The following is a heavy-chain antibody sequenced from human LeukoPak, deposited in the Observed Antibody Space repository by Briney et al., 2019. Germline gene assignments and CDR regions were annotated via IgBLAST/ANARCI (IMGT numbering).Heavy chain of an antibody. CDR2: MNPSNGDT. V-gene: IGHV1-46*01. D-gene: IGHD6-13*01. CDR3: ARDNSDTVKGDYSSTSYWWFDP. Sequence: GASVKISCKASGYSLTKNYMHWVRQAPGQGLEWMGVMNPSNGDTTYAHNFQDRVTMTRDTSTSTIYMELSSLRSEDTAVYYCARDNSDTVKGDYSSTSYWWFDPWGQGTLVTVSS. CDR1: GYSLTKNY. J-gene: IGHJ5*02.